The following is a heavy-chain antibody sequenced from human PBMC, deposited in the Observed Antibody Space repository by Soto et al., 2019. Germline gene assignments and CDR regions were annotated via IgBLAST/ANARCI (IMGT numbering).Heavy chain of an antibody. D-gene: IGHD3-10*01. CDR3: TYGWGSYYGAFDY. CDR1: GGSISSGGYY. V-gene: IGHV4-31*03. Sequence: SETLSLTCTVSGGSISSGGYYWSWIRQHPGKGLEWIGYIYYSGSTYYNPSLKSRVTISVDTSKNQFSLKLSSVTAADTAVYYCTYGWGSYYGAFDYGARGTLVTVPS. CDR2: IYYSGST. J-gene: IGHJ4*02.